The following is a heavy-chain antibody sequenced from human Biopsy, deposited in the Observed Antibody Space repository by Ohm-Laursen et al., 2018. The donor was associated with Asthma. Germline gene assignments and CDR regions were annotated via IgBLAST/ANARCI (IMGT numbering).Heavy chain of an antibody. CDR1: GFTFSSYC. J-gene: IGHJ4*02. V-gene: IGHV3-74*01. D-gene: IGHD3-10*01. CDR3: ARDLTMVQGGFADY. Sequence: GSLRLSCTATGFTFSSYCMHWVRQAPGKGLVWVSRINSDGSSTSYADSVKGRFTISRDNAKNTLYLQMNSLRAEDTAVYYCARDLTMVQGGFADYWGQGTLVTVSS. CDR2: INSDGSST.